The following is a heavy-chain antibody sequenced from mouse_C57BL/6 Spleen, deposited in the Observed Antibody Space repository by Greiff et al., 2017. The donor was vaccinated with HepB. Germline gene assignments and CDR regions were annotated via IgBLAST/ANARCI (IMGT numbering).Heavy chain of an antibody. D-gene: IGHD2-4*01. CDR3: ARYWHDYDRNYFDY. CDR2: IYPGDGDT. V-gene: IGHV1-80*01. Sequence: QVQLQQSGAELVKPGASVKISCKASGYAFSSYWMNWVKQRPGKGLEWIGQIYPGDGDTNYNGKFKGKATLTADKSSSTAYMQLSSLTSEDSAVYFCARYWHDYDRNYFDYWGQGTTLTVSS. J-gene: IGHJ2*01. CDR1: GYAFSSYW.